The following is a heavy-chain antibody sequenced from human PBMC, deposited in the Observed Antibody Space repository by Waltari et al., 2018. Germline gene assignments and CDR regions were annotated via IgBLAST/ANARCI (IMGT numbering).Heavy chain of an antibody. Sequence: QVQLVQSGAEVKKPGASVKVSCKGSGYNFKSYDMSWVRQAPGQGLEWMGRISTYKNYTNYAQKFQGRVTMTTDTSTSTAFMELRSLRSDDTAVFYCARHMDEFWGGYLDYWGQGTLVTVSS. D-gene: IGHD3-3*01. CDR1: GYNFKSYD. J-gene: IGHJ4*02. CDR3: ARHMDEFWGGYLDY. V-gene: IGHV1-18*01. CDR2: ISTYKNYT.